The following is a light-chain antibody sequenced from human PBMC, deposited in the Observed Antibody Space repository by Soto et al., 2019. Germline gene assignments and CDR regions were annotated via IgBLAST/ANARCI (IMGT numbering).Light chain of an antibody. CDR2: RTT. V-gene: IGLV1-44*01. J-gene: IGLJ1*01. CDR3: QSYDTTLSRV. CDR1: SSNIGGNT. Sequence: QSVLTQPPSLSGTPGQRVTISCSGSSSNIGGNTVHWYQHLPGTAPKLLIQRTTTRPSGVPDRFSGSRSGTSASLAITGLQADDEADYYCQSYDTTLSRVFGTGTKLTVL.